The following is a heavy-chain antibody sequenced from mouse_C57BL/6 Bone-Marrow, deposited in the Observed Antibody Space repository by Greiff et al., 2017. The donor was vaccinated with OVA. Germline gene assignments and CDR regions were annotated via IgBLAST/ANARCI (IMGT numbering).Heavy chain of an antibody. CDR2: IWSGGST. Sequence: VKLLESGPGLVQPSQSLSITCTVSGFSLTSYGVHWVRQSPGKGLEWLVVIWSGGSTDYNAAFMSRLSITKDNSKSQVFLKMNSLQADDTAIYYCAKERLGGLDYWGQGTSVTVSA. CDR1: GFSLTSYG. V-gene: IGHV2-5*01. CDR3: AKERLGGLDY. J-gene: IGHJ4*01. D-gene: IGHD3-3*01.